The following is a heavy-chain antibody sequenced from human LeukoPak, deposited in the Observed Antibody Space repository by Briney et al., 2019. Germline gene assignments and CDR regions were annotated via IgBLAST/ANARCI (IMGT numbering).Heavy chain of an antibody. CDR2: IWFDGSNT. Sequence: GKSLRLSCAASGFTFSSYGMHWVRQASGKGREWLAVIWFDGSNTYYADSVKGRFTISRDTSKNTLYLQMNSLRAEDTAIYYCARSTVTTHGYFDYWGQGTLVTVSS. CDR3: ARSTVTTHGYFDY. J-gene: IGHJ4*02. CDR1: GFTFSSYG. V-gene: IGHV3-33*01. D-gene: IGHD4-17*01.